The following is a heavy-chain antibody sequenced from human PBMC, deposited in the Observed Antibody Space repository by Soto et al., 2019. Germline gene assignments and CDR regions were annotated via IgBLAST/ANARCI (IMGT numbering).Heavy chain of an antibody. J-gene: IGHJ6*02. CDR3: ARDPKGRYYYYGMDV. CDR2: INAGNGNT. V-gene: IGHV1-3*01. CDR1: GYTFTSYA. Sequence: ASVKVSCKASGYTFTSYAMHWVRQAPGQRLEWMGWINAGNGNTKYSQKFQGRVTITRDTSASTAYMELSSLRSEDTAVYYCARDPKGRYYYYGMDVWGQGTTVTVSS.